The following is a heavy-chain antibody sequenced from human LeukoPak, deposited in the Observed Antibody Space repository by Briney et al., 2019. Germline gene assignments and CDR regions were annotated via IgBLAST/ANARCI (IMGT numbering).Heavy chain of an antibody. J-gene: IGHJ4*02. CDR2: ISHSGTN. V-gene: IGHV4-39*01. CDR1: GGSVSSSSYY. CDR3: ATLGTLRS. D-gene: IGHD7-27*01. Sequence: SETLSLTCTVSGGSVSSSSYYWGWIRQPPGKGLEWIGSISHSGTNYNNPSLKSRVSISIDTSKNQFSVKLASVTAADTAMYYCATLGTLRSWGQGTLVTVSS.